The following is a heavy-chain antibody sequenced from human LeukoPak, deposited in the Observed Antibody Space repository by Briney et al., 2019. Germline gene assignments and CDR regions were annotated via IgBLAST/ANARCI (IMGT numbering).Heavy chain of an antibody. CDR1: GGSISSYY. Sequence: SETLSPTCTVSGGSISSYYWSWIRQPPGKGLEWIGYIYYSGSTNYNPSLKSRVTISVDTSKNQFSLKLSSVTAADTAVYYCARQAYCTTTRCYPFDFWGQGILVTVSS. CDR3: ARQAYCTTTRCYPFDF. J-gene: IGHJ4*02. CDR2: IYYSGST. V-gene: IGHV4-59*01. D-gene: IGHD2-2*01.